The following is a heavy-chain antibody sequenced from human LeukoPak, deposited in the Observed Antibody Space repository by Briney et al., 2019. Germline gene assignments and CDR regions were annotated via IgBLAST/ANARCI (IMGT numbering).Heavy chain of an antibody. J-gene: IGHJ4*02. Sequence: GGSLRLSCAASGFTFSSYGMHWVRQAPGKGLEWVAVIWYDGSNKYYADSVKGRFTISRDNSKNTLYLQMNSLRAEDTAVYYCARTYYYGSGTSNFDYRGQGTLVTVSS. CDR2: IWYDGSNK. CDR3: ARTYYYGSGTSNFDY. D-gene: IGHD3-10*01. CDR1: GFTFSSYG. V-gene: IGHV3-33*01.